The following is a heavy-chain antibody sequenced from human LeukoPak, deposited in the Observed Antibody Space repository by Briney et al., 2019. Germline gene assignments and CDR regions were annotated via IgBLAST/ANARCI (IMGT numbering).Heavy chain of an antibody. J-gene: IGHJ4*02. D-gene: IGHD6-13*01. CDR2: ISYDGSNK. Sequence: GRSLRLTCAASGFTFSGYGMHWVRQAPGKGLEWVAVISYDGSNKYYADSVKGRFTISRDNSKNTLYLQMNSLRAEDTAVYYCAKGYSSSWYGDLFDYWGQGTLVTVSS. CDR1: GFTFSGYG. V-gene: IGHV3-30*18. CDR3: AKGYSSSWYGDLFDY.